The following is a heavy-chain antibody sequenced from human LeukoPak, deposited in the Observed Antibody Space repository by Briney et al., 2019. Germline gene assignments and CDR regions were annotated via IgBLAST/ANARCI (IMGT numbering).Heavy chain of an antibody. D-gene: IGHD1-26*01. V-gene: IGHV3-23*01. J-gene: IGHJ4*02. CDR1: GFTFSIYV. CDR3: AKVVGPTPYFFDY. CDR2: ISDSGSIT. Sequence: GGSLRLSCAASGFTFSIYVMSWVRQAPGKGLEWVSVISDSGSITYYADSVKGRFTISRDNSKNTLYLQMNSLRAEDTAVYYCAKVVGPTPYFFDYWGQGTLVTVSS.